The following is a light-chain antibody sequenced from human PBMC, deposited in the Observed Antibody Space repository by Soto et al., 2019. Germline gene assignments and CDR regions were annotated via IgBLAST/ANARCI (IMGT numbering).Light chain of an antibody. J-gene: IGKJ1*01. Sequence: EIVLTQSPGTLSLSPGERGTLSCRASQSVSSNYLAWYQQKPGQAPRLLIHDASTRATGISVRFSGSGSGPEFTLTISSLQSEDFAVYYCQQYNNWLWTFGQGTKVEIK. V-gene: IGKV3-15*01. CDR3: QQYNNWLWT. CDR2: DAS. CDR1: QSVSSN.